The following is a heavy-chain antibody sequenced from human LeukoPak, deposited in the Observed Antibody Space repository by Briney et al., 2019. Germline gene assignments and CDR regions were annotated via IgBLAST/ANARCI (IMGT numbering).Heavy chain of an antibody. CDR2: IDSDGSGT. V-gene: IGHV3-74*01. Sequence: GGSLRLSCSASGLTLSGYWMHWVRQIPGKGLVWVSRIDSDGSGTSYADSVEGRFTITRDNAKNTLYLQMNSLRAEDTAVYYCAIEKMSRAGLKRNYNYFGMDVWGQGTTVTVSS. J-gene: IGHJ6*02. CDR1: GLTLSGYW. CDR3: AIEKMSRAGLKRNYNYFGMDV. D-gene: IGHD3-10*01.